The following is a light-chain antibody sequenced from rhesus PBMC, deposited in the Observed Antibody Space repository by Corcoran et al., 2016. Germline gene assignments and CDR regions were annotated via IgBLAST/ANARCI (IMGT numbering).Light chain of an antibody. CDR3: QHGYGTPLT. CDR2: KAS. V-gene: IGKV1-74*01. Sequence: DIQMTQSPSSLSASVGDRVTITCRASENVNNYLNWYQQKPGKAPKLLIYKASTLQSGVPSRFSGSGSGTEYTFPISSLQPEDVATYYCQHGYGTPLTFGGGTKVEIK. J-gene: IGKJ4*01. CDR1: ENVNNY.